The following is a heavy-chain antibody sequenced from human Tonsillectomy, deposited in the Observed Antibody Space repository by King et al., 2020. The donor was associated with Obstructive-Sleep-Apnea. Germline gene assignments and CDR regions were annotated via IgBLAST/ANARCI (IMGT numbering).Heavy chain of an antibody. CDR3: ARERGITMVRGVIQRGWFDP. CDR1: GGSISSSSYY. J-gene: IGHJ5*02. Sequence: LQLQESGPGLVKPSETLSFTCTVSGGSISSSSYYWGWIRQPPGKGLEWIGSIYYSGSTYYNPSLKSRVTISVDTSKNQFSLKLSSVTAADTAVYYCARERGITMVRGVIQRGWFDPWGQGTLVTVSS. V-gene: IGHV4-39*07. D-gene: IGHD3-10*01. CDR2: IYYSGST.